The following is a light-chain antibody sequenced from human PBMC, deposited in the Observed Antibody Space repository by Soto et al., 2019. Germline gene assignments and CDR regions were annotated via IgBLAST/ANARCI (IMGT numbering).Light chain of an antibody. Sequence: ETVLTQSPGTLSLSPGERATLSCRASQSVSSSSLAWYQQRPGQAPRLLIYGTSSRATGIPDRFSGSGSGTDFTLTISRLEPEDFAVYYCQQRSNWPPAYTFGQGTKLEIK. CDR2: GTS. CDR1: QSVSSSS. V-gene: IGKV3D-20*02. J-gene: IGKJ2*01. CDR3: QQRSNWPPAYT.